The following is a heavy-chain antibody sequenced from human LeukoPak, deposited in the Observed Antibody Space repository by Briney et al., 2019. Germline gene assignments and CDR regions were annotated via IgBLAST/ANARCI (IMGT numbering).Heavy chain of an antibody. CDR1: GGSISSYY. V-gene: IGHV4-4*09. CDR2: IYTSGST. CDR3: ARSREDSSGSDYYCYYMDV. Sequence: SETLSLTCTVSGGSISSYYWSWIRQPPGKGLEWIGYIYTSGSTNYNPSLKSRVTISVDTSKNQFSLKLSSVTAADTAVYYCARSREDSSGSDYYCYYMDVWGKGTTVTVSS. J-gene: IGHJ6*03. D-gene: IGHD3-22*01.